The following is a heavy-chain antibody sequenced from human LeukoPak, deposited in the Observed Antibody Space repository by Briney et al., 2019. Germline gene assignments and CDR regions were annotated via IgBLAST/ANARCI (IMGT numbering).Heavy chain of an antibody. CDR2: ISSSSSTI. CDR1: GFTFSTYS. D-gene: IGHD3-22*01. J-gene: IGHJ4*02. CDR3: ARGPTYYDSSGQVPFDY. V-gene: IGHV3-48*01. Sequence: QTGGSLRLSCAASGFTFSTYSMNWVRQAPGKGLEWVPYISSSSSTIYYADSVKGRFTISRDNAKNSLYLQMNSLRAEDTAVYYCARGPTYYDSSGQVPFDYWGQGTLVTVSS.